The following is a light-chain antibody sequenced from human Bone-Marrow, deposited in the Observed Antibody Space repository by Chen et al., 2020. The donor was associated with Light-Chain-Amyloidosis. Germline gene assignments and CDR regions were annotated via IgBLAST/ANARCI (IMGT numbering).Light chain of an antibody. V-gene: IGLV1-47*01. Sequence: QSVLTQPPSASGTPGQRVTLSCSGTSSNIGSNYIYWYPQFPGTAPKLLIFRNNQRPSGVTARFSGSKSGTSASLAISGLRPEDEADYYCAAWDDSLSAVVFGGGTKLTVL. CDR3: AAWDDSLSAVV. J-gene: IGLJ2*01. CDR2: RNN. CDR1: SSNIGSNY.